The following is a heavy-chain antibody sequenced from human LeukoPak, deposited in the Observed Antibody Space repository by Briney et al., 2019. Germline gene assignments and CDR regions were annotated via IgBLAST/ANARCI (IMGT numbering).Heavy chain of an antibody. CDR1: GFTFSGSA. V-gene: IGHV3-73*01. CDR2: IRSKANSYAT. Sequence: GGSLRLSCAASGFTFSGSAMRWVRQASGKGLEWVGRIRSKANSYATAYAASVKGRFTISRDDSKNTAYLQMNSLKTEDTAVYYCTSIAAPPSYFDYWGQGTLVTVSS. J-gene: IGHJ4*02. D-gene: IGHD6-13*01. CDR3: TSIAAPPSYFDY.